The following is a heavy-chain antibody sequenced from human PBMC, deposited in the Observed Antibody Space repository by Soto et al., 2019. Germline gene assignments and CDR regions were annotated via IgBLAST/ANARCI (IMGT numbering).Heavy chain of an antibody. CDR3: ARYRYSDSLKEYYFDY. D-gene: IGHD3-22*01. CDR2: LYYTGST. CDR1: GGSINSGDYY. Sequence: SETLSLTCTVSGGSINSGDYYWSWIRQPPGKGLEWIGNLYYTGSTYYNPSLKSRVTISVDTSKKQFSLMVTSVTAADTAVYYCARYRYSDSLKEYYFDYWGQGTLVTVSA. V-gene: IGHV4-30-4*01. J-gene: IGHJ4*02.